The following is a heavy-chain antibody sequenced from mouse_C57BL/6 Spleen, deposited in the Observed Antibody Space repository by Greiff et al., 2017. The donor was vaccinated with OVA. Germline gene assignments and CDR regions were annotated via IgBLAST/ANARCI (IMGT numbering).Heavy chain of an antibody. CDR3: ARPLRRPYYYAMDY. J-gene: IGHJ4*01. D-gene: IGHD3-2*02. Sequence: EVQLQQSGAELVRPGASVKLSCTASGFNIKDYYMHWVKQRPEQGLEWIGRIDPEDGDTEYAPKFQGKATMTADTSSNTAYLQLSSLTSEDSAVYFCARPLRRPYYYAMDYWGQGTSVTVSS. CDR1: GFNIKDYY. V-gene: IGHV14-1*01. CDR2: IDPEDGDT.